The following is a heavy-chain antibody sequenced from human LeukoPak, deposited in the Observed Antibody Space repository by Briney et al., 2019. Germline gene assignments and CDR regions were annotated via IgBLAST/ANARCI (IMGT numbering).Heavy chain of an antibody. CDR2: IYYSGST. CDR1: GGSISSSSYY. Sequence: PSETLSLTCTVSGGSISSSSYYWGWIRQPPGKGLEWIGSIYYSGSTYYNPSLKSRVTISVDTSKNQFSLKLSSVTAADTAVYYCASAIGYSSSWYEAEYYMDVWGKGTTVTVSS. D-gene: IGHD6-13*01. V-gene: IGHV4-39*01. J-gene: IGHJ6*03. CDR3: ASAIGYSSSWYEAEYYMDV.